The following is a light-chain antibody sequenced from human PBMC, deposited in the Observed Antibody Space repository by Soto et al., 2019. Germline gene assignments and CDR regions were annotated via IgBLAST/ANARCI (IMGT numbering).Light chain of an antibody. CDR2: AAS. Sequence: ISMTQSPPTLSVSPGGRVTLSCEASETIGADLAWYHHRPCQAPRLLIYAASTRAPGVPARFSGSGSGTDFTLAIVNLQPEDFGLYYCQHYHNFPRTFGQGTKLEIK. J-gene: IGKJ2*01. V-gene: IGKV3-15*01. CDR1: ETIGAD. CDR3: QHYHNFPRT.